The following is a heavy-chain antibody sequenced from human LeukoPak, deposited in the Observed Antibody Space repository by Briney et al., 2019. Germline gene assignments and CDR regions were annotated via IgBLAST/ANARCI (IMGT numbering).Heavy chain of an antibody. D-gene: IGHD6-19*01. CDR2: IYYSGST. V-gene: IGHV4-59*01. Sequence: SETLSLTCTVSGGSISSYYWSWIRQPPGKGLEWIGYIYYSGSTNYNPSLKSRVTISVDTSQNQFSLMLISVTAADTAVYYCARNHLSTAGYFDFWGQGTLVTVSS. CDR3: ARNHLSTAGYFDF. J-gene: IGHJ4*02. CDR1: GGSISSYY.